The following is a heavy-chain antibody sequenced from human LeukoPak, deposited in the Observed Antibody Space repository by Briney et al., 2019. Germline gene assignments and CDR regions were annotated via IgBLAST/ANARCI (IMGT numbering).Heavy chain of an antibody. CDR2: ISAYNGNT. CDR1: GYTFTSYG. D-gene: IGHD3-10*01. V-gene: IGHV1-18*01. CDR3: AREPYGSGSQPVDY. Sequence: ASVKVSCKASGYTFTSYGISWVRQAPGQGLEWMGWISAYNGNTNYAQKLQGRVTMTTDTSTSTAYMELRSLRSDDTAVYYCAREPYGSGSQPVDYWGQGTLVTVSS. J-gene: IGHJ4*02.